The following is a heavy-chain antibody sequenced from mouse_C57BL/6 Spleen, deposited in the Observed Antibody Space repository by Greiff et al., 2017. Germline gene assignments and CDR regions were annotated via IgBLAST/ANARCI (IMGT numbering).Heavy chain of an antibody. V-gene: IGHV1-42*01. J-gene: IGHJ2*01. Sequence: EVQLQQSGPELVKPGASVKISCKASGYSFTGYYMNWVKQSPEKSLEWIGEINPSTGGTTYNQKFKAKATLTVDKSSSTAYMQLKSLTSEDSAVYYCARSGYYGSSGYVDYWGQGTTLTVSS. CDR1: GYSFTGYY. CDR3: ARSGYYGSSGYVDY. D-gene: IGHD1-1*01. CDR2: INPSTGGT.